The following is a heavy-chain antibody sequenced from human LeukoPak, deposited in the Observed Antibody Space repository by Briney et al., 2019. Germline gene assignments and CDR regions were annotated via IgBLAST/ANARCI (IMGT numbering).Heavy chain of an antibody. CDR3: ARTSGYYYEELDY. J-gene: IGHJ4*02. Sequence: GGSLRLSCAASGFTVSSNYMSWVRQAPGKGLEWVSVIYSGGSTYYADSVKGGFTISRDNSKNTLYLQMNSLRAEDTAVYYCARTSGYYYEELDYWGQGTLVTVSS. CDR2: IYSGGST. V-gene: IGHV3-66*01. CDR1: GFTVSSNY. D-gene: IGHD3-22*01.